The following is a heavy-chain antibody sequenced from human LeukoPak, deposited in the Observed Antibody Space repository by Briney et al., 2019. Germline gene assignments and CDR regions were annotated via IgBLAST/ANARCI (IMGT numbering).Heavy chain of an antibody. J-gene: IGHJ4*02. CDR2: IRYDASRE. CDR3: AKVGASYYGIDY. Sequence: GGSLRLSCTSFGFIFDDYGMHWVRQAPGKGLELVAFIRYDASREYYVDSVKGRFTISRDNSKNTLYLQMSSLRVEDTAVYYCAKVGASYYGIDYWGQGARVTVSS. V-gene: IGHV3-30*02. CDR1: GFIFDDYG. D-gene: IGHD1-26*01.